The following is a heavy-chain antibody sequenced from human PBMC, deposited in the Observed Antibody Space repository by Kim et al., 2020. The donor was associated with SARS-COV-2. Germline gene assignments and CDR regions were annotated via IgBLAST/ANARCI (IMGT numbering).Heavy chain of an antibody. V-gene: IGHV4-59*09. D-gene: IGHD2-15*01. J-gene: IGHJ4*02. Sequence: YDPSRKSRVPIAVDTSKNQFSLKLSSVTAADTAVYYCARGVVSRTYYFDYWGQGTLVTVSS. CDR3: ARGVVSRTYYFDY.